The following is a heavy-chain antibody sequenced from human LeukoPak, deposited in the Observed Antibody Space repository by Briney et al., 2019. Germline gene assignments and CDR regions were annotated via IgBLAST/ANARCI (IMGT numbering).Heavy chain of an antibody. CDR3: ARRTNLDYDILTGYYNPRYFDY. CDR2: ISIISSYI. Sequence: GGSLRLSCAASGFTFSSYSMNGVRQAPGKGLEWVSSISIISSYIYYADSVKGRCIISRDNAKNSLYLQMNSLRAEDTAVYYCARRTNLDYDILTGYYNPRYFDYWGQGTLVTVSS. D-gene: IGHD3-9*01. CDR1: GFTFSSYS. V-gene: IGHV3-21*01. J-gene: IGHJ4*02.